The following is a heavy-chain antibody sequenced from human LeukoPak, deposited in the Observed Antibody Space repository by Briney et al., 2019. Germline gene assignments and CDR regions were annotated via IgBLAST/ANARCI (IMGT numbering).Heavy chain of an antibody. CDR3: ARDSSSWLGLGSFDF. CDR2: IRYDGTEK. CDR1: GFTFRSYG. J-gene: IGHJ4*02. V-gene: IGHV3-30*02. D-gene: IGHD6-13*01. Sequence: GGSLRLSCAASGFTFRSYGIHWVRQAPGKGLEWVAFIRYDGTEKYYADSVKGRFTISRDNSQNTLSLQMNSLSAKDTAVYYCARDSSSWLGLGSFDFWGQGTLVTVSS.